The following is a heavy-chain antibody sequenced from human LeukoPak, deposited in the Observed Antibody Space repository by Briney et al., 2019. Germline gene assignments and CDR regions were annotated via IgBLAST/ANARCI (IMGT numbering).Heavy chain of an antibody. CDR2: IYSGGST. J-gene: IGHJ4*02. CDR1: GFTVSGNY. D-gene: IGHD6-19*01. CDR3: ARGVSSGWYLKYYFDY. V-gene: IGHV3-53*01. Sequence: PGGSLRLSCAASGFTVSGNYMGWVRQAPGKWLEWVSVIYSGGSTYYGDSVKGRFTISRDSSKNTLSLQMNSLRAEDTAVYYCARGVSSGWYLKYYFDYWGQGTLVTVSS.